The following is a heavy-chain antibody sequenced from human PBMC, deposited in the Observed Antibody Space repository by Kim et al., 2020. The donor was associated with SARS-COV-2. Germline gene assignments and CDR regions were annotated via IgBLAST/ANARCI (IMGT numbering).Heavy chain of an antibody. D-gene: IGHD2-2*01. V-gene: IGHV3-21*01. CDR2: ISSSSSYI. Sequence: GGSLRLSCAASGFTFSSYSMNWVRQAPGKGLEWVSSISSSSSYIYYADSVKGRFTISRDNAKNSLYLQMNSQRAEDTAVYYCTLDGYCSSTSCYHWGQGTLVTVSS. CDR1: GFTFSSYS. CDR3: TLDGYCSSTSCYH. J-gene: IGHJ4*02.